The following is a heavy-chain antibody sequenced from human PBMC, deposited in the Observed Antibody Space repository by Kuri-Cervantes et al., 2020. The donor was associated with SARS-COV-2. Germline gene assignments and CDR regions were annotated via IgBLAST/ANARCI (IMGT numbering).Heavy chain of an antibody. CDR2: INHSGST. CDR3: ARARIYCSSTSCRPMAFDI. V-gene: IGHV4-34*01. CDR1: GGSFSGYY. J-gene: IGHJ3*02. D-gene: IGHD2-2*01. Sequence: TLSLTCAVYGGSFSGYYWSSIRQPPGTGREWSGEINHSGSTNYNPSPKSLVTISVDTSKNQFSLKLSSVTAADTAVYYCARARIYCSSTSCRPMAFDIWGQGAMVTVSS.